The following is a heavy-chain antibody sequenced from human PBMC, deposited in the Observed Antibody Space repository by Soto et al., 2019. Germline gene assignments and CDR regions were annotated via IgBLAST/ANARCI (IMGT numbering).Heavy chain of an antibody. Sequence: ASVKVSCKASGYTFTSYGISWVRQAPGQGLEWMGWISAYNGNTNYAQKLQGRVTMTTDTSTSTAYMELRSLRSDDTAVYYCTRDAYYYDSSGYYPNDAFDIWGQGTMVTVSS. V-gene: IGHV1-18*01. CDR1: GYTFTSYG. CDR2: ISAYNGNT. CDR3: TRDAYYYDSSGYYPNDAFDI. J-gene: IGHJ3*02. D-gene: IGHD3-22*01.